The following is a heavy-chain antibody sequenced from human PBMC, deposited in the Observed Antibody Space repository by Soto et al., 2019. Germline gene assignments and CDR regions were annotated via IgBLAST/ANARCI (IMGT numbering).Heavy chain of an antibody. Sequence: SETLSLTCAVHRGSFSVYYWSWVRQPPGKGLEWIGEINHSGSTNYNPSLKSRVTISVDTSKNQFSLKLSSVTAADTAVYYCARGLRYCSSTSCYARNYYYYYMDGWGKGTTDT. CDR2: INHSGST. V-gene: IGHV4-34*01. CDR3: ARGLRYCSSTSCYARNYYYYYMDG. D-gene: IGHD2-2*01. J-gene: IGHJ6*03. CDR1: RGSFSVYY.